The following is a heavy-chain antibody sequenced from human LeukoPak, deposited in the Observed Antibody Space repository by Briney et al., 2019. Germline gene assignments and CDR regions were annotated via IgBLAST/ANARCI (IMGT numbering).Heavy chain of an antibody. J-gene: IGHJ5*02. Sequence: GASVKVSCKASGYTFTSYDINWVRQATGQGLEWMGWMNPNSGNTGYAQKFQGRVTMTRNTSISTAYMELSSLRSEDTAVYYCARAADEYNYWFDPWGQGTLVTVSS. D-gene: IGHD1-20*01. CDR1: GYTFTSYD. CDR2: MNPNSGNT. V-gene: IGHV1-8*01. CDR3: ARAADEYNYWFDP.